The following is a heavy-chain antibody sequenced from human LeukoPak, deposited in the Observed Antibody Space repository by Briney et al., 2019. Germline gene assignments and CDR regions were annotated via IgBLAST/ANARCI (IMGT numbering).Heavy chain of an antibody. CDR1: GFTVSTNY. CDR3: ARDLWFGELLAEVRYYFDY. CDR2: IYSGGNT. D-gene: IGHD3-10*01. Sequence: GGSLRLSCAASGFTVSTNYMTWVRQAPGKGLEWVSVIYSGGNTYYADSVKGRFAISRDNSKNTLYLQMNSLRAEDTAVYYCARDLWFGELLAEVRYYFDYWGQGTLVTVSS. J-gene: IGHJ4*02. V-gene: IGHV3-53*01.